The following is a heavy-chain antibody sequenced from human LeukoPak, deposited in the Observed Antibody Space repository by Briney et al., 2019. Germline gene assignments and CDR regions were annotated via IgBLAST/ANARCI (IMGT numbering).Heavy chain of an antibody. CDR1: GGTFRSYA. CDR2: IIPIFGTA. D-gene: IGHD4-17*01. Sequence: ASVKVSCKASGGTFRSYAIRWVRQAPGHGFEWMGGIIPIFGTANYAQKFQGRVTITADESTSTAYMELSSLRSEDTAVYYCARGSTVTQIFDYWGQGTLVTVSS. J-gene: IGHJ4*02. V-gene: IGHV1-69*13. CDR3: ARGSTVTQIFDY.